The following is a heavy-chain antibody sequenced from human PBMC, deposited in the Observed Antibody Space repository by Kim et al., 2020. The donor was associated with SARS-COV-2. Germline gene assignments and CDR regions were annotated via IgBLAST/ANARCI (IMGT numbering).Heavy chain of an antibody. J-gene: IGHJ5*02. Sequence: DSVKGRFTISRDNAKNSLSLQMNSLRGEDTAVYYCVRDHCSSTTCYWFDPWGQGTLVTVSS. V-gene: IGHV3-21*01. CDR3: VRDHCSSTTCYWFDP. D-gene: IGHD2-2*01.